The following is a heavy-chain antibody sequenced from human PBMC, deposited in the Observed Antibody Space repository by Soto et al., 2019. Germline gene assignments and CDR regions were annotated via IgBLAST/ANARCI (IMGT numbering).Heavy chain of an antibody. Sequence: SETLSLTCAVYGGSFSGYYWSWIRQPPGKGLEWIGEINHSGSTSYNPSLMGRVTISVDTSKNQFSLNLTSVTAADTAVYYCAQCPYDYSNFHDYWGQGALATVSS. CDR2: INHSGST. CDR1: GGSFSGYY. D-gene: IGHD4-4*01. V-gene: IGHV4-34*01. CDR3: AQCPYDYSNFHDY. J-gene: IGHJ4*02.